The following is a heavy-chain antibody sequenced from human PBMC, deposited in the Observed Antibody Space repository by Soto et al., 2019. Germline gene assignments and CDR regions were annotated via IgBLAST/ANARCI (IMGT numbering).Heavy chain of an antibody. Sequence: EMQLVESGGGLVRPGGSLRLSCAASGFSFSDHYMDWVRQAPGKGLEWVGRIRNKANRYTTEYAASVKGRFTISRDDSKNSLYLQMNSLVTDDTAVYFCTKDIRRNGDYGPHYFDYWGQGTLVTVSS. J-gene: IGHJ4*02. D-gene: IGHD2-21*02. CDR3: TKDIRRNGDYGPHYFDY. CDR2: IRNKANRYTT. CDR1: GFSFSDHY. V-gene: IGHV3-72*01.